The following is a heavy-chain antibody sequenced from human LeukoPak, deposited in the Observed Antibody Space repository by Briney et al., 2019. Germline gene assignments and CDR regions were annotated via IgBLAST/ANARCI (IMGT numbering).Heavy chain of an antibody. CDR1: GGSISSGGYY. CDR2: IYYSGST. V-gene: IGHV4-31*03. D-gene: IGHD3-10*01. J-gene: IGHJ6*04. Sequence: SETLSLTCTVSGGSISSGGYYWSWIRQHPGKGLEWIGYIYYSGSTYYNPSLKSRVTISVDTSKNQFSLKLSSVTAADTAVYYRARDSPEGSGSWYYYGMDVWGKGTTVTVSS. CDR3: ARDSPEGSGSWYYYGMDV.